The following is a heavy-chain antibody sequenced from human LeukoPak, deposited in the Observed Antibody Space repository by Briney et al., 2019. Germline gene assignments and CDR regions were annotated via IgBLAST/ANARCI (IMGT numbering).Heavy chain of an antibody. V-gene: IGHV4-34*01. CDR3: ARDKDSSGWHSYYYYYGMDV. D-gene: IGHD6-19*01. CDR2: INHSGST. J-gene: IGHJ6*02. CDR1: GGSFSGYY. Sequence: PSETLSLTCAVYGGSFSGYYWSWIRQPPGKGLERIGEINHSGSTNYNPSLKSRVTISVDTSKNQFSLKLSSVTAADTAVYYCARDKDSSGWHSYYYYYGMDVWGQGTTVTVSS.